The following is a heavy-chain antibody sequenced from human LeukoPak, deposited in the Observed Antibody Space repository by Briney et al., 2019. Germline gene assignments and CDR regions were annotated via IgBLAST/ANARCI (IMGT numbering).Heavy chain of an antibody. CDR3: AKEYCSGGSCYSLVDY. Sequence: PGGSLRLSCAASGFTVSSNYMSWVRQAPGKGLEWASVIYSGGSTYYEDSVKGRFTISRDNSRNTLYLQMNGLRAEDTAVYYCAKEYCSGGSCYSLVDYWGQGTLVTVSS. V-gene: IGHV3-53*01. CDR2: IYSGGST. CDR1: GFTVSSNY. D-gene: IGHD2-15*01. J-gene: IGHJ4*02.